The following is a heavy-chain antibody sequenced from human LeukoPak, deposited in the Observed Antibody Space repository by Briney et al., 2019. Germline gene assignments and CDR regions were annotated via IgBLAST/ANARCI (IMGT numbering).Heavy chain of an antibody. CDR2: IYYSGST. V-gene: IGHV4-39*01. CDR3: ARQIYSYGYVDY. CDR1: GGSISSSSYY. J-gene: IGHJ4*02. D-gene: IGHD5-18*01. Sequence: PSETLSLTCTVSGGSISSSSYYWGWIRQPPGTGLEWIGSIYYSGSTYYNPSLKSRVTISVDTSKNQFSLKLSSVTAADTAVYYCARQIYSYGYVDYWGQGTLVTVSS.